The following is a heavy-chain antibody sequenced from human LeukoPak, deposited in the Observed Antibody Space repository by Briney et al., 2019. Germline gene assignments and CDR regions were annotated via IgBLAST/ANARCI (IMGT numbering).Heavy chain of an antibody. CDR2: ISGSGGST. Sequence: GGSLRLSCAASGLTFSSYAMSCVRQTPGKGLEWVSAISGSGGSTYYADSVKGRFTISRDNSKNTLYLQMNSLRAEDTAVYYCAKDAPRMARDYYYYGMDVWGKGTTVTVSS. CDR3: AKDAPRMARDYYYYGMDV. D-gene: IGHD3-10*01. J-gene: IGHJ6*04. V-gene: IGHV3-23*01. CDR1: GLTFSSYA.